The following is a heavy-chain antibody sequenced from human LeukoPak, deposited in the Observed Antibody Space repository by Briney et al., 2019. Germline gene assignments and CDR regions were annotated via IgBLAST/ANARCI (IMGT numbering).Heavy chain of an antibody. Sequence: PSGTLSLTCAVCVGFYSGYYWRGLRQPRGKGREGMGEINQNGSTNYNTSLTSRVTISVYTSKNHFSLKLCSVTAGDTAVYYCAREGDWVDTGFDPWGQGTLVTISS. CDR3: AREGDWVDTGFDP. J-gene: IGHJ5*02. CDR1: VGFYSGYY. CDR2: INQNGST. V-gene: IGHV4-34*01. D-gene: IGHD3-16*01.